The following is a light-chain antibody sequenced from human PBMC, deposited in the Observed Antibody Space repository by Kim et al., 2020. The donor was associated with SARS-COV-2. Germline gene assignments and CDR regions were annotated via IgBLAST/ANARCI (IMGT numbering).Light chain of an antibody. V-gene: IGLV2-8*01. CDR2: EVS. CDR1: SSDVGGYNY. J-gene: IGLJ2*01. CDR3: SSYAGSSGLV. Sequence: QSALTQPPSASGSPGQSVTISCTGTSSDVGGYNYVSWYQQHPGKAPKLMIYEVSKQPSGVPDRFSGSKSGNTASLTVSGLQAEDEADYYCSSYAGSSGLVFGGGTQLTVL.